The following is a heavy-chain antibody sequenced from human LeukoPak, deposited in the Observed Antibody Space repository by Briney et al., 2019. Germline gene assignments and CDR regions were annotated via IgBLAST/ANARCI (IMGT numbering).Heavy chain of an antibody. J-gene: IGHJ6*03. CDR1: GYSISSGYY. V-gene: IGHV4-38-2*02. CDR3: ARSAYYYDSSGYYQSNYYYYYYMDV. D-gene: IGHD3-22*01. CDR2: IHHSGST. Sequence: PSETLSLTCTVSGYSISSGYYWGWIRQPPGKGLEWIGSIHHSGSTHYNPSLKSRVIISVDTSKNQFSLKLNSVTAADTAVYYCARSAYYYDSSGYYQSNYYYYYYMDVWGKGTTVTISS.